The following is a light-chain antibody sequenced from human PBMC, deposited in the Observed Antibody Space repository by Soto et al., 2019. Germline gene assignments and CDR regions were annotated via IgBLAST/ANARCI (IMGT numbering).Light chain of an antibody. V-gene: IGLV2-8*01. CDR3: SSYAGSNNLPYV. Sequence: QSVLTQPPSASGAPGQSFTISCTGTSSDVGGYNYVSWYQQHPGKAPKLMIYEVSKRPSGVPDRFSGSKSGNTASLTVSGLQAEDEADYYCSSYAGSNNLPYVFGTGTKVTVL. CDR1: SSDVGGYNY. J-gene: IGLJ1*01. CDR2: EVS.